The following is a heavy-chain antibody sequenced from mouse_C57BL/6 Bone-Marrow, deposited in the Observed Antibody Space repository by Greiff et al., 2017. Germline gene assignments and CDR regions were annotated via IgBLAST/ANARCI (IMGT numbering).Heavy chain of an antibody. D-gene: IGHD2-2*01. J-gene: IGHJ3*01. CDR2: IYPSSGST. V-gene: IGHV1-64*01. CDR3: ARWLRFAY. CDR1: GYTFTSYW. Sequence: QVQLQQPGAELVKPGASVKLSCKASGYTFTSYWMHWVKQRPGQGLEWIGVIYPSSGSTNYNEKFTSTTTLTVAQSSSTAYMRLSSLTSGDSAVYYCARWLRFAYWGQGTMVTVSA.